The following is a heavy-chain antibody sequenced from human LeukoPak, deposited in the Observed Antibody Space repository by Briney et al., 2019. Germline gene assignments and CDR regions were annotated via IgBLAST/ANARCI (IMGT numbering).Heavy chain of an antibody. D-gene: IGHD3-10*01. V-gene: IGHV4-31*03. Sequence: PSETLSLTCTVSGGSISSGGYYWSWIRQHPGKGLEWIGYIYYSGSTYYNPSLKSRVTISVDTSKNQFSLKLSSVTAADTAVYYCARDAPGGYYGSGVNWFDPWGQGTLVTVSS. CDR2: IYYSGST. CDR3: ARDAPGGYYGSGVNWFDP. CDR1: GGSISSGGYY. J-gene: IGHJ5*02.